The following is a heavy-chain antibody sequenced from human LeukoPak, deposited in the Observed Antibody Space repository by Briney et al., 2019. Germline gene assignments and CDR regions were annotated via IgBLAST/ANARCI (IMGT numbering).Heavy chain of an antibody. Sequence: SETLSLTCTVSGYSISSGYYWGWIRQPPGKGLEWIGSIYHSGSTYYNPSLKSRVTISVDTSKNQFSLKLSSVTAADTAVYYCARDPLPRSWEGFDYWGQGTLVTVSS. CDR2: IYHSGST. CDR3: ARDPLPRSWEGFDY. J-gene: IGHJ4*02. CDR1: GYSISSGYY. V-gene: IGHV4-38-2*02. D-gene: IGHD1-26*01.